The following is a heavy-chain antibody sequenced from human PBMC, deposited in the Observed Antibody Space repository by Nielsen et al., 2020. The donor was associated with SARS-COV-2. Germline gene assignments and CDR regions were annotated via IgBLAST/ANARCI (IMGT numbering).Heavy chain of an antibody. V-gene: IGHV3-23*01. CDR2: ISGSGGGT. J-gene: IGHJ4*02. D-gene: IGHD3-10*01. CDR3: AKDTTRSALWFGELLYNPFFDY. Sequence: WIRQPPGKGLEWVSAISGSGGGTYYADSVKGRFTISRDNSKNTLYLQIHSLRAEDTAVYYCAKDTTRSALWFGELLYNPFFDYWGQGTLVTVSS.